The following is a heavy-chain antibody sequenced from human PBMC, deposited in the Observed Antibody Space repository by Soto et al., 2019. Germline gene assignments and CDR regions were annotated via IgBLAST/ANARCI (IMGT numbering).Heavy chain of an antibody. CDR1: GFTFSSYW. D-gene: IGHD6-13*01. J-gene: IGHJ2*01. V-gene: IGHV3-74*01. Sequence: EVQLVESGGGLVQPGGSLRLSCAASGFTFSSYWMHWVRQAPGKGLVWVSRINSDGSSTSYADSVKGRFTISRDNAKNTLDLQMSSRRAEDTAVYYCARPQAGSSWYSWYFDLWGRGTLVTVSS. CDR3: ARPQAGSSWYSWYFDL. CDR2: INSDGSST.